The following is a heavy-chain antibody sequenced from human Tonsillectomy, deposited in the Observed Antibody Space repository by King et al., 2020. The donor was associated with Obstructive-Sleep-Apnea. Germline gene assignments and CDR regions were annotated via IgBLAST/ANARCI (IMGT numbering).Heavy chain of an antibody. D-gene: IGHD3-3*01. V-gene: IGHV3-7*01. CDR2: IKPDGSEI. J-gene: IGHJ3*01. CDR1: GFTFSKFW. Sequence: VQLVESGGGLVQPGGSLRLSCAASGFTFSKFWMSWVRQAPGKGLEWVANIKPDGSEINYVDSVKGRFTISRDNAKNSLFLQMNSLRAEDTALYYCTGGSRISLQSLEWFAHGAFDFWGLGTMVTVSS. CDR3: TGGSRISLQSLEWFAHGAFDF.